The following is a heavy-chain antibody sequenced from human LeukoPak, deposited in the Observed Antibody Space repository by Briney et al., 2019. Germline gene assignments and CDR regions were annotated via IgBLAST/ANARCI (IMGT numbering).Heavy chain of an antibody. J-gene: IGHJ3*02. D-gene: IGHD3-10*01. CDR3: ARTQGWFGEPHDAFDI. Sequence: SETLSLTCTVSGGSISSSSYYWGWIRQPPGKGLEWIGSIYYSGSTYYNPSLKSRVTMSVDTSKNQFSLKLSSVTAADTAVYYCARTQGWFGEPHDAFDIWGQGTMVTVSS. V-gene: IGHV4-39*07. CDR2: IYYSGST. CDR1: GGSISSSSYY.